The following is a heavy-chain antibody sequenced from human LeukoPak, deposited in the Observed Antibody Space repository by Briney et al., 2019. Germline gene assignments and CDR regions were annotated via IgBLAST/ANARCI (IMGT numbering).Heavy chain of an antibody. J-gene: IGHJ4*02. V-gene: IGHV5-51*01. CDR3: ARLGTYWSNYYFEY. Sequence: GESLKISCQGSGHSFTTYWIGRVRQMPGKGLECMGIIYPGDSDTRYSPSFQGQVTISADKSINTAYLQWSSLKASDTAMYYCARLGTYWSNYYFEYWGQGTLVTVSS. D-gene: IGHD3-10*01. CDR2: IYPGDSDT. CDR1: GHSFTTYW.